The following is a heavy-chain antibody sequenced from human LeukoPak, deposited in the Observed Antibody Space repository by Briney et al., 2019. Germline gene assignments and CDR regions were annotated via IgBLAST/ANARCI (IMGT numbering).Heavy chain of an antibody. CDR3: AGYYDILTGYYDFDY. CDR2: ISGSGGST. J-gene: IGHJ4*02. V-gene: IGHV3-23*01. Sequence: GGSLRLSCAASGFTFSSYAMSWVRQAPGKGLGWVSAISGSGGSTYYADSVKGRFTISRDNSKNTLYLQMNSLRAEDTAVYYCAGYYDILTGYYDFDYWGQGTLVTVSS. D-gene: IGHD3-9*01. CDR1: GFTFSSYA.